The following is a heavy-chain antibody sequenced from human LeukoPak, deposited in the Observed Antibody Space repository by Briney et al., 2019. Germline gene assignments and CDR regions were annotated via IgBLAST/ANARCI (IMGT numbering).Heavy chain of an antibody. CDR3: ARDLGSSWYEVGYYFDY. CDR1: GYTFTSYA. V-gene: IGHV1-46*01. CDR2: INPSGGST. Sequence: ASVKVSCKASGYTFTSYAMHWVRQAPGQGLEWMGIINPSGGSTSYAQKFQGRVTMTRDTSTSTVYMELSSLRSEDTAVYYCARDLGSSWYEVGYYFDYWGQGTLVTVSS. D-gene: IGHD6-13*01. J-gene: IGHJ4*02.